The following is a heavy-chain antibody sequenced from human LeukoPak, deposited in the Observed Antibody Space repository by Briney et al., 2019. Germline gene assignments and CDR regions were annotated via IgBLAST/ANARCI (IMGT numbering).Heavy chain of an antibody. CDR1: GFTFSSAW. D-gene: IGHD3-16*01. J-gene: IGHJ4*02. V-gene: IGHV3-7*01. CDR2: IKDDGGDK. CDR3: ADLGSRD. Sequence: GGSLRLSCAASGFTFSSAWMTWVRQAPGKGLEWVATIKDDGGDKYYTISRDNAKKSLWLQMNSLRVEDTAMYYCADLGSRDWGQGTLVTVSS.